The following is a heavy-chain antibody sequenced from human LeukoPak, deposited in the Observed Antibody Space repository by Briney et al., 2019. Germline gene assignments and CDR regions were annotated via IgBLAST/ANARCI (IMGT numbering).Heavy chain of an antibody. V-gene: IGHV1-69*13. D-gene: IGHD2-15*01. Sequence: GASVKVSCKASGGTFSSYAISWARQAPGQGLEWMGGIIPIFGTANYAQKFQGRVTITADESTSTAYMELSSLRSEDTAVYYCASTYCSGGSCLSGFYYYYMDVWGKGTTVTVSS. CDR1: GGTFSSYA. J-gene: IGHJ6*03. CDR2: IIPIFGTA. CDR3: ASTYCSGGSCLSGFYYYYMDV.